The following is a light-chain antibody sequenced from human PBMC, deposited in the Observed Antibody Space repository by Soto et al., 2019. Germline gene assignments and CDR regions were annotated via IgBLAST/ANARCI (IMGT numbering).Light chain of an antibody. Sequence: QSALTQPPSASGTPGQRVTISCSGSNSNIGSHTVNWYQQLPGTAPKLLIYSNSQRPLGVPVRFSGSKSGTSASLAISGLQSEDEADYYCASWDDNLQVFGLGTKVTVL. V-gene: IGLV1-44*01. CDR3: ASWDDNLQV. CDR2: SNS. CDR1: NSNIGSHT. J-gene: IGLJ1*01.